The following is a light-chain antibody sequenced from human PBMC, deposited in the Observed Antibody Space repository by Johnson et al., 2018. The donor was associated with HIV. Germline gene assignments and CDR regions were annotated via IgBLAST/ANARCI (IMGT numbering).Light chain of an antibody. Sequence: QSVLTQPPSVSAAPGQKVTISCSGSSSNIGNNYVSWYQQLPGTAPKLLIYENNKRPSGIPDRFSGSKSGTSASLGITGLQNGDEAGYYCGTWDSSLGAYVFGTGTKVTVL. CDR2: ENN. J-gene: IGLJ1*01. CDR3: GTWDSSLGAYV. CDR1: SSNIGNNY. V-gene: IGLV1-51*02.